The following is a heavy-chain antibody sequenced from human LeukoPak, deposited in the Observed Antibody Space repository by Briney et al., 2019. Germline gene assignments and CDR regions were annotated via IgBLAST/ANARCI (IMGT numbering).Heavy chain of an antibody. D-gene: IGHD3-3*01. Sequence: ASVKVSCKASGYTFTGYYMHWVRQAPGQGLEWMGWINPNSGGTNYAQKFQGRVTMTTDTSTSTAYMELRSLRSDDTAVYYCARDHEIRITITTNFDYWGQGTLVTVSS. CDR2: INPNSGGT. CDR3: ARDHEIRITITTNFDY. V-gene: IGHV1-2*02. J-gene: IGHJ4*02. CDR1: GYTFTGYY.